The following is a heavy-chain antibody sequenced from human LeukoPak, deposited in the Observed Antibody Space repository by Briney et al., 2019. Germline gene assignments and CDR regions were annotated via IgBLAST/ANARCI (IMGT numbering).Heavy chain of an antibody. CDR1: GFTFKSYD. J-gene: IGHJ5*01. CDR3: ARDHGNSAYGAWFDS. Sequence: GGSLRLSCAASGFTFKSYDMNWVRQAPGKGLEWVSYISSSGATISYADSVKGRFTISRDNAKNSLFLQMSSLGAEDTAVYYCARDHGNSAYGAWFDSWGQGTLVSVSS. CDR2: ISSSGATI. V-gene: IGHV3-48*03. D-gene: IGHD5-12*01.